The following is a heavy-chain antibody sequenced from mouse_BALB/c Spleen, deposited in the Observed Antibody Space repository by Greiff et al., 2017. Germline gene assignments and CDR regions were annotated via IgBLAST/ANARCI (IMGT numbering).Heavy chain of an antibody. CDR3: ARGGYDGYSLAMDY. Sequence: DVKLVESGGGLVKPGGSLKLSCAASGFTFSSYAMSWVRQTPEKRLEWVATISSGGSYTYYPDSVKGRFTISRDNAKNTLYLQMSSLRSEDTAMYYCARGGYDGYSLAMDYWGQGTSVTVSS. V-gene: IGHV5-9-3*01. J-gene: IGHJ4*01. CDR2: ISSGGSYT. CDR1: GFTFSSYA. D-gene: IGHD2-3*01.